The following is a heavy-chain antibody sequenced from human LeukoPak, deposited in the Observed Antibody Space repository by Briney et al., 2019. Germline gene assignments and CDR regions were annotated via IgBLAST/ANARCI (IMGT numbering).Heavy chain of an antibody. J-gene: IGHJ4*02. CDR1: GLTFSSYA. Sequence: GGSLRLSCAASGLTFSSYAMNWVRQAPGKGLEWVSSIGGSGGSTYYADSVKGRFTISRDNSENTLYLQMNSLRAEDTAVYYCAKALRIAHFDYWGQGALVTVSS. CDR3: AKALRIAHFDY. CDR2: IGGSGGST. V-gene: IGHV3-23*01. D-gene: IGHD2-21*01.